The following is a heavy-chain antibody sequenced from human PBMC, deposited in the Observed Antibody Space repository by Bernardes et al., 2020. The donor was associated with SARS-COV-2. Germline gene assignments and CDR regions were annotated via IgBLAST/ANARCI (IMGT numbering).Heavy chain of an antibody. CDR3: ARVQVVLLWFWELVPRSFYGMDV. Sequence: SETLSLTCAVYGGSFSGYYWSWIRQPPGKGLEWIGEINHSGSTNYNPSLKSRVTISVDTSKNQFSLKLSSVTAADTAVYYCARVQVVLLWFWELVPRSFYGMDVWGQGTTVTVSS. J-gene: IGHJ6*02. V-gene: IGHV4-34*01. CDR2: INHSGST. D-gene: IGHD3-10*01. CDR1: GGSFSGYY.